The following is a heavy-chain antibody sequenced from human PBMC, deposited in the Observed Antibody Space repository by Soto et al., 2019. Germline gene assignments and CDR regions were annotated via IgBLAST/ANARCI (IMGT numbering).Heavy chain of an antibody. V-gene: IGHV3-23*01. Sequence: EGSLRLSCAAPGFTFNNYGMSWVRQAPGKGLEWVSAITDSGGSTYYADSVKGRFTISRDNSKNTVYLQMNSLRAEDTAVYYCAKAATVVALYYFDYWGQGTLVTVSS. D-gene: IGHD2-2*01. J-gene: IGHJ4*02. CDR3: AKAATVVALYYFDY. CDR2: ITDSGGST. CDR1: GFTFNNYG.